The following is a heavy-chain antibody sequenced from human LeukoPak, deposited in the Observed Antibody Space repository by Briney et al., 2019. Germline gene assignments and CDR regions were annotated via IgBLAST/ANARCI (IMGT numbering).Heavy chain of an antibody. CDR2: IYPRDSDT. J-gene: IGHJ3*02. D-gene: IGHD3-16*01. CDR1: GYSFSTYW. V-gene: IGHV5-51*01. CDR3: ARSSGWGPQIYSDI. Sequence: GESLKISCKGSGYSFSTYWIGWVRQMPGKGLEWMGIIYPRDSDTRYSPSFQGQVTISADTSISTAYLQWSSLKASDTAMYYCARSSGWGPQIYSDIWGQGTMVIVSS.